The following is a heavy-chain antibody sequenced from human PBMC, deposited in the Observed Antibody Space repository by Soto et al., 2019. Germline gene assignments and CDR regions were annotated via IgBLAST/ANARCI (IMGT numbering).Heavy chain of an antibody. J-gene: IGHJ2*01. V-gene: IGHV4-30-2*01. CDR3: ARDPGL. CDR1: GGSISSGGYS. CDR2: LYHSGST. Sequence: QLQLQESGSGLVKPSQTLSLTCAVSGGSISSGGYSWSWIRQPPGKSLEWFGYLYHSGSTYSNPSLKGRVTITVDRSKNQFSLKLSSVTAADTAVYYCARDPGLWGRGTLVTVSS.